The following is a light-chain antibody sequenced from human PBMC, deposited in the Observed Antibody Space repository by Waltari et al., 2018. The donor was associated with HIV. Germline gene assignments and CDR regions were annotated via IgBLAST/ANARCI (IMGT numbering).Light chain of an antibody. CDR2: GAS. CDR3: QQYNNWPFT. CDR1: QRVSDN. V-gene: IGKV3-15*01. Sequence: DIVMTQFPATLSLSPGERVNLSCRASQRVSDNLAWYQKKPGQAPRLLIYGASSRATEIPDRFSGSGSGTEFTLSISSPQSDDFALYYCQQYNNWPFTFGPGTKVDFK. J-gene: IGKJ3*01.